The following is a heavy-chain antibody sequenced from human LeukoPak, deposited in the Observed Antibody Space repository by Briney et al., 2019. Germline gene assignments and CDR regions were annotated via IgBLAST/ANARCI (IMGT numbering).Heavy chain of an antibody. J-gene: IGHJ5*02. Sequence: ASVTVSCKASGYTFTGYYMHWVRQAPGQGLEWMGWINPNSGGTNYEQKFQGRVTMTRDTSISTAYMELSRLRSDDTAVYYCARSGITMVRGVSSWFDPWGQGTLVTVSS. CDR2: INPNSGGT. V-gene: IGHV1-2*02. CDR3: ARSGITMVRGVSSWFDP. D-gene: IGHD3-10*01. CDR1: GYTFTGYY.